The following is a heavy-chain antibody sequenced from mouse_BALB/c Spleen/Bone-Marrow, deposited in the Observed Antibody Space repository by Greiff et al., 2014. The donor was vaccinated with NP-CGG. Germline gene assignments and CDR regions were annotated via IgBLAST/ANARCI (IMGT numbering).Heavy chain of an antibody. V-gene: IGHV1-87*01. CDR2: IYPGDGDT. J-gene: IGHJ3*01. CDR1: GYTFTSYW. D-gene: IGHD2-4*01. Sequence: VQRVESGAELARPGASVKLSCKASGYTFTSYWMQWVKQRPGQGLEWIGAIYPGDGDTRYTQKFKGKATLTADKSSSTAYMQLSGLASEDSAVYYCARGDYDYDDWFAYWGQGTLVTVSA. CDR3: ARGDYDYDDWFAY.